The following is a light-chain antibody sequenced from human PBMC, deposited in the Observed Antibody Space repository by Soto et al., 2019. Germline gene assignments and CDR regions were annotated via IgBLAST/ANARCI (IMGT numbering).Light chain of an antibody. Sequence: DIQMTQSPSTLSASVGDRVTITCRASQSISTWLAWYQQKPGKAPKLLIQKASTLESGVPSRFSGSGSGTDFTLTIASLQPDDYATYYCQQYNNYSTFGQGTKVEIK. V-gene: IGKV1-5*03. CDR1: QSISTW. J-gene: IGKJ1*01. CDR3: QQYNNYST. CDR2: KAS.